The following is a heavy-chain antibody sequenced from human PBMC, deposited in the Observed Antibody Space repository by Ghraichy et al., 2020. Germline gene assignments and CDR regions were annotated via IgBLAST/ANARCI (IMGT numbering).Heavy chain of an antibody. D-gene: IGHD2-15*01. CDR3: ARGWWERRGPRTYYFYGLDV. CDR2: IKQDVSET. CDR1: GFIFDNYW. J-gene: IGHJ6*02. V-gene: IGHV3-7*03. Sequence: GGSLRLSCAASGFIFDNYWMTWVRQAPGKGLEWVANIKQDVSETSYVDSVKGRFTISRDNAKNSLYLQMNSLRAEDTAVYYCARGWWERRGPRTYYFYGLDVWGQGTTVAVSS.